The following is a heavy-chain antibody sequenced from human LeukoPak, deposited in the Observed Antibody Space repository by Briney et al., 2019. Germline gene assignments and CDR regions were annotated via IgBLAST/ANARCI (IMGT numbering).Heavy chain of an antibody. CDR3: ARRVGAPKARFDY. D-gene: IGHD1-26*01. CDR2: ISGSGGTT. V-gene: IGHV3-23*01. Sequence: GGSLRLSCGGSGFTFSHAWMSWVRQAPGKGLEWVSTISGSGGTTYYADSVRGRFTISRDNSKNTLYLQMNSLRAEDTAVYYCARRVGAPKARFDYWGQGTLVPVSS. CDR1: GFTFSHAW. J-gene: IGHJ4*02.